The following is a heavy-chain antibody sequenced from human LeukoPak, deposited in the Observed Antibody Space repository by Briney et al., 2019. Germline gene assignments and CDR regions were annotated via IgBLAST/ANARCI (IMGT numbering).Heavy chain of an antibody. D-gene: IGHD1-26*01. J-gene: IGHJ4*02. CDR2: ISSSSSTI. Sequence: GGSLRLSCAASGFTFSSYSMNWVRQAPGKGLEWVSYISSSSSTIYYADSVKGRFTISRDNAKNSLYLQMNSLRAEDTAVYYCARDPALGATTFFDYWGQGTLVTVSS. CDR1: GFTFSSYS. V-gene: IGHV3-48*01. CDR3: ARDPALGATTFFDY.